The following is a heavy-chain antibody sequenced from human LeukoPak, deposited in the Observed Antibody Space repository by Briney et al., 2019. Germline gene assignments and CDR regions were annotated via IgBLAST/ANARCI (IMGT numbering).Heavy chain of an antibody. CDR1: GYTFTSYG. V-gene: IGHV1-18*01. CDR3: ARDQDIVVVPAAMGIAARPCGY. Sequence: GASVKVSCKASGYTFTSYGISWVRQAPGQGLEWMGWISAFNGNTNYAQKLQGRVTMTTDTSTSTAYMELRSLRSDDTAVYYCARDQDIVVVPAAMGIAARPCGYWGQGTLVTVSS. J-gene: IGHJ4*02. CDR2: ISAFNGNT. D-gene: IGHD2-2*01.